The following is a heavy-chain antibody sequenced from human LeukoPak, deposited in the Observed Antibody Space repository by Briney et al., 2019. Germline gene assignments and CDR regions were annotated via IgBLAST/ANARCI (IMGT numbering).Heavy chain of an antibody. CDR2: IYYSGST. D-gene: IGHD2-2*01. CDR1: GGSISSYY. J-gene: IGHJ3*02. V-gene: IGHV4-59*01. Sequence: SETLSLTCTVSGGSISSYYWSWIRQPPGKGLEWVGYIYYSGSTNYNPSLKSRVTISVDTSKNQFSLKLSSVTAADTAVYYCARQGVAPAADDAFDIWGQGTMVTVSS. CDR3: ARQGVAPAADDAFDI.